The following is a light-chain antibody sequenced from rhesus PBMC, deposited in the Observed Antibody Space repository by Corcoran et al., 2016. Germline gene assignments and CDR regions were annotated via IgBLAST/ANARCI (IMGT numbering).Light chain of an antibody. CDR1: QSLVHSDGKTY. Sequence: DVVMTQSPLSLPVTLGQPASISCRSSQSLVHSDGKTYLTWLQQKPGQPPRRLIYQVSNRDSGVPDRFRGSGSGTEFTLKISRVEAEDVGVYYCMQGTHWPPTFGPGTKLDIK. CDR3: MQGTHWPPT. CDR2: QVS. V-gene: IGKV2S9*01. J-gene: IGKJ3*01.